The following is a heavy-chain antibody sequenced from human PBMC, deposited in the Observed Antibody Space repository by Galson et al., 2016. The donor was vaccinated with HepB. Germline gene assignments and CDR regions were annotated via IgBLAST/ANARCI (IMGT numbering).Heavy chain of an antibody. D-gene: IGHD3-10*02. CDR1: GFTFSGTW. CDR2: INSDGSDP. J-gene: IGHJ4*02. Sequence: SLRLSCAASGFTFSGTWLHWVRQAPGKGLVWVSRINSDGSDPIYADSVKGRFTISRDNAQNTVYPQTNSQRAEDPAVYYCASDRYYVINSWGQGTLVTVSS. CDR3: ASDRYYVINS. V-gene: IGHV3-74*01.